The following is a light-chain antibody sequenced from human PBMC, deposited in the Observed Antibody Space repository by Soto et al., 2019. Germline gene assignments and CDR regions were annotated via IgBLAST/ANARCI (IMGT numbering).Light chain of an antibody. J-gene: IGKJ1*01. CDR2: GAS. CDR1: QSLITW. Sequence: DIQMTQSPSTLSASAGDRVTITCRASQSLITWLAWYQQKPGKAPKLLIYGASSLASGVPSRFSGSGSGTEFTLTISSLQPDDFATYYCQQHNGYSERMFGQGTKVDIK. CDR3: QQHNGYSERM. V-gene: IGKV1-5*01.